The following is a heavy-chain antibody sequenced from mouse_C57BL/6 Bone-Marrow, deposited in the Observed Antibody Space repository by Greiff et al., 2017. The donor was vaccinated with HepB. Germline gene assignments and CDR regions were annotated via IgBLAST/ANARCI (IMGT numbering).Heavy chain of an antibody. CDR2: IRSKSNNYAT. CDR3: VRRGWLLRHYYAMDY. Sequence: EVKLVESGGGLVQPKGSLKLSCAASGFSFNTYAMNWVRQAPGKGLEWVARIRSKSNNYATYYADSVKDRFTISRDDSESILYLQMNNLKTEDTAMYYCVRRGWLLRHYYAMDYWGQGTSVTVSS. D-gene: IGHD2-3*01. CDR1: GFSFNTYA. J-gene: IGHJ4*01. V-gene: IGHV10-1*01.